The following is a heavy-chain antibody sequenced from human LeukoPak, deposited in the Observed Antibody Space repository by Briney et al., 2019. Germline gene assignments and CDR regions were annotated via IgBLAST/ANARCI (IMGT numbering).Heavy chain of an antibody. CDR3: ARLTSGNGLDV. D-gene: IGHD3-3*01. Sequence: GGSLRLSCAASGFTVSNNYMTWVRQAPGKGLEWVSVIYSGNRTKYADSVKGRFIISRDNSKNTLLFQMKNLKAEDTAVYYCARLTSGNGLDVWGQGTTVTVS. CDR2: IYSGNRT. V-gene: IGHV3-66*04. CDR1: GFTVSNNY. J-gene: IGHJ6*02.